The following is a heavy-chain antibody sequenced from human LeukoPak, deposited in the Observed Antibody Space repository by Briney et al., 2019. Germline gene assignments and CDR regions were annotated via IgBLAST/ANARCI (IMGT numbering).Heavy chain of an antibody. Sequence: PGRSLRLSCAASGFTFSSYGMHWVRQAPGKGLEWVAVISYDGSNKYYADSVKGRFTISRDNSKNTLYLQMNSLRAEDTAVYYCAKELLGGSYYPYFQHWGQGTLVTVSS. D-gene: IGHD1-26*01. V-gene: IGHV3-30*18. CDR1: GFTFSSYG. CDR2: ISYDGSNK. J-gene: IGHJ1*01. CDR3: AKELLGGSYYPYFQH.